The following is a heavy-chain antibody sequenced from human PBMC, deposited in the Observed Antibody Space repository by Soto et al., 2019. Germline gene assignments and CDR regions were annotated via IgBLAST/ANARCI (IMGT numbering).Heavy chain of an antibody. V-gene: IGHV4-61*01. CDR2: VENSGST. CDR3: ARERGDSHWIDP. CDR1: GGSVSSESYY. Sequence: QVQLQESGPGLVKPSETLSLTCSVSGGSVSSESYYWSWIRQTPGRGLEWIGNVENSGSTKYNPSLKSRVTISVDTSKNQFSPKLSSVTGADTAVYYCARERGDSHWIDPWGQGTLVTVSS. J-gene: IGHJ5*02. D-gene: IGHD2-21*01.